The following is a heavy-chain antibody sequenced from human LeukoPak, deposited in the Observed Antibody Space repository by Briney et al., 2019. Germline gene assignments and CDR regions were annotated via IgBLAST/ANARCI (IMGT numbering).Heavy chain of an antibody. V-gene: IGHV3-30-3*01. Sequence: GGSLRLSCAASGFTFSSYAMHWVRQAPGKGPEWVAVISYDGSNKYYADSVKGRFTISRDNSKNTLYLQMNSLRAEDTAVYYCARDAAGFDYWGQGTLVTVSS. CDR3: ARDAAGFDY. CDR2: ISYDGSNK. CDR1: GFTFSSYA. J-gene: IGHJ4*02. D-gene: IGHD6-13*01.